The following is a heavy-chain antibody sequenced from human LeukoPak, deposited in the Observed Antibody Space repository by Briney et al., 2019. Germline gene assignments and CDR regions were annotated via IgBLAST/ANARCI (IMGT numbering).Heavy chain of an antibody. J-gene: IGHJ5*02. CDR2: ISGSGNNT. V-gene: IGHV3-23*01. CDR3: TRGPYCSGGSCYSLGEFDP. Sequence: VGSLRLSCTASGFTFNKYAMSWVRQAPGKGLEWVSSISGSGNNTYYADSAKGRITISRDNSKNSLYLQMNSLRAGDTAVYYCTRGPYCSGGSCYSLGEFDPWGQGTLVTVSS. D-gene: IGHD2-15*01. CDR1: GFTFNKYA.